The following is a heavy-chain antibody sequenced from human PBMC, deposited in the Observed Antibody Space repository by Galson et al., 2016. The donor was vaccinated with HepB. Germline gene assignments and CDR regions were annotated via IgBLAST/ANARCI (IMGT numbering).Heavy chain of an antibody. CDR2: IIPIFGTA. CDR3: ARERGWEVHLYYFNS. Sequence: VKVSCKASGGTFSRYAISWVRQAPGQGLEWMGGIIPIFGTANYAQKFQGRVTITADESTNTVYIKLSSLKSEDTAVYYCARERGWEVHLYYFNSWGQGTLVTVSS. J-gene: IGHJ4*02. V-gene: IGHV1-69*13. CDR1: GGTFSRYA. D-gene: IGHD1-26*01.